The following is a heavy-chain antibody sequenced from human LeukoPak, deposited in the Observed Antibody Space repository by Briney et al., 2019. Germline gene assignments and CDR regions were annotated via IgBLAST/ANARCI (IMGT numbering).Heavy chain of an antibody. J-gene: IGHJ4*02. D-gene: IGHD2-2*02. CDR2: IYTSGSP. Sequence: SQTLSLTCTVSGGSISSGSYYWSWIRQPAGKGLEWIGRIYTSGSPNYNPSLKSRVTISVDTSKNQFSLKLSSVTAADTAVYYCARDLGYCSSTSCYKLEPLGYWGQGTLVTVSS. CDR1: GGSISSGSYY. V-gene: IGHV4-61*02. CDR3: ARDLGYCSSTSCYKLEPLGY.